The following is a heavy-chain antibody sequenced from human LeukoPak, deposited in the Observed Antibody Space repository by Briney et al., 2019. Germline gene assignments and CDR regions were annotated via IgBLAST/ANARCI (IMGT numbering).Heavy chain of an antibody. V-gene: IGHV4-61*02. Sequence: SETLSLTCTVSGGSITNLNYYWTWIRQPVGKRLEWIGRIYTSGGTDYNPSLKTRATLSVDKSKNQFSLNLASLTAPDTALYYCAGRGSNSGTFDVWGPGTFVTVSS. J-gene: IGHJ3*01. D-gene: IGHD4-23*01. CDR3: AGRGSNSGTFDV. CDR1: GGSITNLNYY. CDR2: IYTSGGT.